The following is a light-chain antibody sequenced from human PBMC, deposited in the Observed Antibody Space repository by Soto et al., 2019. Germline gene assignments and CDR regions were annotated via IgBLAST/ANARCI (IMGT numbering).Light chain of an antibody. CDR2: AAS. V-gene: IGKV1-27*01. CDR3: QRYNGAPYT. CDR1: QGISNY. J-gene: IGKJ2*01. Sequence: DIQMTQSPSSLSASVGARVTITCRASQGISNYLAWYQQRPGKVHQVLIYAASTLQSGVPSRFSGRGSGTDFTLTIDSLQAEYVATYYCQRYNGAPYTFGQGTKLEIK.